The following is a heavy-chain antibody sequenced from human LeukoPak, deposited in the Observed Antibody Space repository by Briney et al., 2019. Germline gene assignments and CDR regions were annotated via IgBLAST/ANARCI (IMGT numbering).Heavy chain of an antibody. CDR2: IRNLAYGGAP. CDR3: TSDTGSYLAYYGLDV. J-gene: IGHJ6*02. CDR1: GFTVGDYA. V-gene: IGHV3-49*04. Sequence: GGSLRLSCTASGFTVGDYAMSWVRQAPGKGLEWVGFIRNLAYGGAPEYAASVRGRFTISRDKYKSIAYLQMNSLKTEDTGIYYCTSDTGSYLAYYGLDVWGQGTTVTVSS. D-gene: IGHD1-26*01.